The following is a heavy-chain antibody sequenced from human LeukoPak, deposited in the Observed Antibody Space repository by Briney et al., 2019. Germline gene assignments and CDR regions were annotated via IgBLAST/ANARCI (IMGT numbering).Heavy chain of an antibody. Sequence: GGSLRLSCAASGFTFSRYWMCWVRQAPGKGLEWVANIKQDGSEKYYVDSVEGRFTISRDNAKNSVFLQMNSLRAEDTAVYYCARAVSFGTEPYGFDIWGKGTTVTVSS. CDR3: ARAVSFGTEPYGFDI. V-gene: IGHV3-7*01. D-gene: IGHD3-10*01. CDR1: GFTFSRYW. J-gene: IGHJ6*04. CDR2: IKQDGSEK.